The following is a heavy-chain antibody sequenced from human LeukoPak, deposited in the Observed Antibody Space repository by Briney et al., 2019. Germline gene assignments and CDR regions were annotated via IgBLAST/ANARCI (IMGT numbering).Heavy chain of an antibody. Sequence: GGSLRLSCAASGFTFSSYWMSWVRQAPGKGLEWVANIKQDGSEKYNVDSVKGRFTISRDNAKNSLYLQMNSLRAEDTAVYYCARDQRNWNGDWFDPWGQGTLVTVSS. J-gene: IGHJ5*02. V-gene: IGHV3-7*03. CDR3: ARDQRNWNGDWFDP. D-gene: IGHD1-1*01. CDR2: IKQDGSEK. CDR1: GFTFSSYW.